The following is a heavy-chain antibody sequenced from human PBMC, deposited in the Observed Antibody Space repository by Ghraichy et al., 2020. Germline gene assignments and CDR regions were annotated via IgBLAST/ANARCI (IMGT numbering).Heavy chain of an antibody. CDR2: INPNSGAT. D-gene: IGHD5-24*01. Sequence: ASVKVSCKASGYTFTGYYMHWVRQAPGQRLEWMGWINPNSGATYYAQRFQDRVTMTRDTSIATAYMELSRLTSDDTAVYYCARAQEEGLRWLQEDYWGQGTLVTVSS. CDR3: ARAQEEGLRWLQEDY. CDR1: GYTFTGYY. V-gene: IGHV1-2*02. J-gene: IGHJ4*02.